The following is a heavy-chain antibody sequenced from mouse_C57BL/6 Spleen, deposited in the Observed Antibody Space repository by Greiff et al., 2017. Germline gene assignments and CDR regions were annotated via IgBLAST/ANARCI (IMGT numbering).Heavy chain of an antibody. CDR1: GFTFSSYA. Sequence: DVKLVESGGGLVKPGGSLKLSCAASGFTFSSYAMSWVRQTPEKRLEWVATISDGGSYTYYPDNVKGRFTISRDNAKNNLYLQMSHLKSEDTAMYYCSSSPRWYFDVWGTGTTVTVSS. CDR2: ISDGGSYT. V-gene: IGHV5-4*03. CDR3: SSSPRWYFDV. J-gene: IGHJ1*03. D-gene: IGHD1-1*01.